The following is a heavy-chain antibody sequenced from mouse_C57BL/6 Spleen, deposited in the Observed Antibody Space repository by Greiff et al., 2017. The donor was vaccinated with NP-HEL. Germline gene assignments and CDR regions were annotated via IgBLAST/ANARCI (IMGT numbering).Heavy chain of an antibody. Sequence: EVKVVESEGGLVQPGSSMKLSCTASGFTFSDYYMAWVRQVPEKGLEWVANINYDGSSTYYLDSLKSRFIISRDNAKNILYLQMSSLKSEDTATYYCARADYDVRYYAMDYWGQGTSVTVSS. J-gene: IGHJ4*01. CDR1: GFTFSDYY. CDR3: ARADYDVRYYAMDY. CDR2: INYDGSST. V-gene: IGHV5-16*01. D-gene: IGHD2-4*01.